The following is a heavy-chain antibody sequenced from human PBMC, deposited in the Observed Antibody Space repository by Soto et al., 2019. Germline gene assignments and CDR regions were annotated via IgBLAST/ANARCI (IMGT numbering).Heavy chain of an antibody. CDR1: GYTFTSYG. CDR3: ARVYYDFWSGYVLLSDYYYYMDV. V-gene: IGHV1-18*01. D-gene: IGHD3-3*01. J-gene: IGHJ6*03. Sequence: QVQLVQSGAEVKKPGASVKVSCKASGYTFTSYGISWVRQAPGQGLEWMGWISDYNGNTNYAPKLQGRVTMTTDTSTSTADMELRSLRSDDTAVYYCARVYYDFWSGYVLLSDYYYYMDVWGKGTTVTVSS. CDR2: ISDYNGNT.